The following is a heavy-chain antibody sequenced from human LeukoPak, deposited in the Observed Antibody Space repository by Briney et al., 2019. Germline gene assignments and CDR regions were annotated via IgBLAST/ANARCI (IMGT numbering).Heavy chain of an antibody. V-gene: IGHV1-2*02. J-gene: IGHJ4*02. CDR2: INPNSGGT. CDR1: GYTFTSYG. Sequence: ASVKVSCKASGYTFTSYGISWVRQAPGQGLGWMGWINPNSGGTNYAQKFQGRVTMTTDTSISTAYMELSRLRSDDTAVYCCASPGPIAPGRLNFDYWGKGTLVTVSS. CDR3: ASPGPIAPGRLNFDY. D-gene: IGHD2/OR15-2a*01.